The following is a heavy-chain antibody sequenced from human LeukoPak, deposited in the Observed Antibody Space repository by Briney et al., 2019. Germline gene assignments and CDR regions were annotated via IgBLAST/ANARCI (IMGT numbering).Heavy chain of an antibody. V-gene: IGHV3-21*01. CDR1: GFTFSSYS. CDR3: ARASSGRGDLFDY. D-gene: IGHD3-16*01. J-gene: IGHJ4*02. CDR2: ISSSSSYI. Sequence: GGSLRRSCAASGFTFSSYSMNWVRQAPGKGLEWVSSISSSSSYIYYADSVKGRFTIARDNAKNSLYLQRNSLRAEDTAVYYCARASSGRGDLFDYWGQGTLVTVSS.